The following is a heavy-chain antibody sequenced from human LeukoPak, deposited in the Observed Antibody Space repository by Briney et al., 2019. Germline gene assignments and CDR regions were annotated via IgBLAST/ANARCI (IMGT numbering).Heavy chain of an antibody. J-gene: IGHJ4*02. CDR3: AKDRNCGSGSSLFDY. V-gene: IGHV3-23*01. CDR2: ISGSGGST. D-gene: IGHD3-10*01. CDR1: GFTFSIYA. Sequence: GGSLRLSCAASGFTFSIYAMSWVRQAPGKGLEWVSAISGSGGSTYYADSVKGRFTISRDNSKNTLYLQMNSLRAEDTAVYYCAKDRNCGSGSSLFDYWGQGTLVTVSS.